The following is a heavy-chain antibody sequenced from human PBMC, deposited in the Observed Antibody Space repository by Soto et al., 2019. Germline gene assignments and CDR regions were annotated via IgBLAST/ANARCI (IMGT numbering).Heavy chain of an antibody. D-gene: IGHD5-12*01. CDR2: ISGSGGRQ. CDR1: GSTFSSYD. CDR3: SGYDYRYYYMDV. V-gene: IGHV3-23*01. Sequence: PGGSLRLSCAASGSTFSSYDMIWVRQAPGKGLQWVSVISGSGGRQYYAHYVKGRLNISRDNSQNTLYLKMNRLRAEDTAVYYSSGYDYRYYYMDVWGKGTTVTVSS. J-gene: IGHJ6*03.